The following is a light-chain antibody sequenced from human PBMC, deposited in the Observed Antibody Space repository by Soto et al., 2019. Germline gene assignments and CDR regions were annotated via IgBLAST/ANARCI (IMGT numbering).Light chain of an antibody. CDR2: GAS. Sequence: IEMTPSPTTLSASPGDRATLSCRASQPVNNNLAWYQQKPGQAPRLLIYGASSRATGIPDRFSGSGSGTDFTLTISRLEPEDFAVYYCQQYDNSPITFGQGTRLEIK. CDR1: QPVNNN. J-gene: IGKJ5*01. CDR3: QQYDNSPIT. V-gene: IGKV3-20*01.